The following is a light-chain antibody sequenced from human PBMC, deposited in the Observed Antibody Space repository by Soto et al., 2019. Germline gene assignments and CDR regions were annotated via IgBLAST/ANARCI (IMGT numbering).Light chain of an antibody. V-gene: IGLV2-8*01. Sequence: QSALTQPPSASGSPGQSVTISCTGTSSDVGGYKYVSWYQQHPGKAPKLMIFEVNKRPSGVPDRFSGSKSGNTAFLTVSGLQADDEADYYCSSYAGINNLGVFGTGTKVTVL. J-gene: IGLJ1*01. CDR3: SSYAGINNLGV. CDR2: EVN. CDR1: SSDVGGYKY.